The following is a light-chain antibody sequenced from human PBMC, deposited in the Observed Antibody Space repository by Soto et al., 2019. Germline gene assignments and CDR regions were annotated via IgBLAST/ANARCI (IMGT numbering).Light chain of an antibody. CDR2: KAS. J-gene: IGKJ4*01. Sequence: DIQMTQSPSTLSASVGDRVTITCRASQTINTWLAWYQQKPGKAPKVLISKASTLESGVPSRFSGSGSGTEFTLTINNLQPDDFATYYCQQCNFYPLTFGGGTKV. CDR1: QTINTW. CDR3: QQCNFYPLT. V-gene: IGKV1-5*03.